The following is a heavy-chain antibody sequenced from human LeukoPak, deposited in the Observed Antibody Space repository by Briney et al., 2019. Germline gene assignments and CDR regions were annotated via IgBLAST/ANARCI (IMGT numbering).Heavy chain of an antibody. Sequence: ASVKVSCKASGYTFTSYYMHWVRQAPGQGLEWMGIINPSGGSTSYAQKFQERVTITRDMSTSTAYMELSSLRSEDTAVYYCAFRSTSFDYWGQGTLVTVSS. J-gene: IGHJ4*02. V-gene: IGHV1-46*01. CDR3: AFRSTSFDY. CDR2: INPSGGST. D-gene: IGHD2-2*01. CDR1: GYTFTSYY.